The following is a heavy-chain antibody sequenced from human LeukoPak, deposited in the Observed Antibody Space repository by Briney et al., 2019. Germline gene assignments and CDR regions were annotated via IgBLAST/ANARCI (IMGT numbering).Heavy chain of an antibody. D-gene: IGHD6-19*01. J-gene: IGHJ4*02. V-gene: IGHV5-10-1*01. Sequence: GASLQISCKGSGYIFTSYWISWVRQLPGKGLEWMGRIDPSDSYTNYSPSFQGHVTISADKSISTAYLQWSSLKASDTAMYYCARFSPGSGWYKYWGQGTLVTVSS. CDR1: GYIFTSYW. CDR2: IDPSDSYT. CDR3: ARFSPGSGWYKY.